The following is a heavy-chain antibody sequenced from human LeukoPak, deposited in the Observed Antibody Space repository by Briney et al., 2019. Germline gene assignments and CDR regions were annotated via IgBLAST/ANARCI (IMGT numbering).Heavy chain of an antibody. Sequence: GASVKVSCKTSGYPFTKWEINWVRQAAGQGLEWLGWVHPDNGNTYYAQRFRGRVTMSRDTPTTTAYMELSRLRSDDTAVYYCARDTTPSNSIVVVPATYEGVWFDPWGQGTLVTVSS. D-gene: IGHD2-2*01. V-gene: IGHV1-8*01. CDR2: VHPDNGNT. J-gene: IGHJ5*02. CDR1: GYPFTKWE. CDR3: ARDTTPSNSIVVVPATYEGVWFDP.